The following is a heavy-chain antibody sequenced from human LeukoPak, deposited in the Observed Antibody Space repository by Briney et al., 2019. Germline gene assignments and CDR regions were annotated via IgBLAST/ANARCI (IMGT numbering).Heavy chain of an antibody. J-gene: IGHJ6*02. CDR1: GGSISSYY. V-gene: IGHV4-4*07. Sequence: SETLSLTCTVSGGSISSYYWSWIRQPAGKGLKWIGRIYTSGSTNYNPSLKSRVTMSVDTSKNQFSLKLSSVTAADTAVYYCARTAPVVPAASGPYYYYGMDVWGQGTTVTVSS. CDR2: IYTSGST. CDR3: ARTAPVVPAASGPYYYYGMDV. D-gene: IGHD2-2*01.